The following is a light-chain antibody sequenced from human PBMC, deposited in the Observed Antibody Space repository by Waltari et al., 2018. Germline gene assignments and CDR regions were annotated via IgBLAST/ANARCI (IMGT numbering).Light chain of an antibody. V-gene: IGKV3-20*01. CDR1: QSLSKY. CDR3: QHYVRLPAT. CDR2: GAS. J-gene: IGKJ1*01. Sequence: EIVFTQSPGTLSLSPGEGAPLSCSASQSLSKYLAWYQQKPGQAPRLLIYGASSRATGIPDRFSGSGSGTDFSLTISRLEPEDFAVYYCQHYVRLPATFGQGTKVEIK.